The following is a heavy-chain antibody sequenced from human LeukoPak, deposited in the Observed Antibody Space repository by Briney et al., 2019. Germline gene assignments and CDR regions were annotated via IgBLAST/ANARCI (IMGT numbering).Heavy chain of an antibody. V-gene: IGHV4-30-2*01. Sequence: KTSQTLSLTCAVSGGSISSGGYSWSWIRQPPGKGLEWIGYIYHSGSTYYNPSLKSRVTISVDRSKNQLSLKLSSVTAADTAVYYCARGKGLLWFGESKGAEWFDPWGQGTLVTVSS. D-gene: IGHD3-10*01. J-gene: IGHJ5*02. CDR2: IYHSGST. CDR1: GGSISSGGYS. CDR3: ARGKGLLWFGESKGAEWFDP.